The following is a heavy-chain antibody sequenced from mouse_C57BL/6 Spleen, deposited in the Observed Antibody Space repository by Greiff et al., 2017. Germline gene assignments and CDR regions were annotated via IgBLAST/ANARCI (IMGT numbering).Heavy chain of an antibody. CDR2: IYPGSGNT. Sequence: QVHVKQSGAELVRPGASVKLSCKASGYTFTDYYINWVKQRPGQGLEWVARIYPGSGNTYYNEKFKGKATLTAEKSSSTAYMQLSSLTSEDSAVYFCARSGYYTPYFDYWGQGTTLTVSS. D-gene: IGHD3-1*01. J-gene: IGHJ2*01. CDR3: ARSGYYTPYFDY. V-gene: IGHV1-76*01. CDR1: GYTFTDYY.